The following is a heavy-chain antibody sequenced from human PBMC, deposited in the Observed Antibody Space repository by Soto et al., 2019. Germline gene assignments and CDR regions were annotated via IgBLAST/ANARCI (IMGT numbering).Heavy chain of an antibody. CDR3: ARDADYYFDY. V-gene: IGHV3-53*01. CDR2: TYSGGST. Sequence: GGSLRLSCAASGFTVSSNYMSWVRQAPGKGLEWVSVTYSGGSTYYADSVKGRFTISRDNSKDTLYLQMNSLRAEDTAVYYCARDADYYFDYWGQGTLVTVSS. J-gene: IGHJ4*02. CDR1: GFTVSSNY.